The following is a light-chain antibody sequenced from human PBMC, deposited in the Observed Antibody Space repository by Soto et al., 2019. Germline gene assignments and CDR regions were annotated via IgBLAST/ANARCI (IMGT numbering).Light chain of an antibody. V-gene: IGLV3-1*01. CDR1: KLGDRY. J-gene: IGLJ2*01. CDR2: QDS. CDR3: QAWDSSTGV. Sequence: SYELTQPPSVSVSPGQTASISGSGDKLGDRYVCWYQQKPGQSPVLVIYQDSRRPSGIPERFSGSNSGNTATLTISGTQAIDEADYYCQAWDSSTGVFGGGTKVTVL.